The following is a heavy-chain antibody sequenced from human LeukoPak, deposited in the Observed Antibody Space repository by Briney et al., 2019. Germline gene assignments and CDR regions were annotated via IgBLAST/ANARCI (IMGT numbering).Heavy chain of an antibody. CDR1: GFTLGVYW. Sequence: PGGSLRLSCAASGFTLGVYWMTWVRQAAGKGLEWVANINQDGSEKPYLDSVKGRFTISRDNPRNSLSLQMSSLRAEDTAIYYCARNSESLPHPTYWGQGTLVTVPS. D-gene: IGHD4-17*01. CDR2: INQDGSEK. J-gene: IGHJ4*02. CDR3: ARNSESLPHPTY. V-gene: IGHV3-7*01.